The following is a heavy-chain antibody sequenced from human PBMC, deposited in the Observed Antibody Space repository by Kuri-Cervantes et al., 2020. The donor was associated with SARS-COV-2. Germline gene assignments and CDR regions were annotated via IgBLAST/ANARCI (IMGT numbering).Heavy chain of an antibody. CDR1: GFTFSSYE. CDR2: ISSSGSTI. J-gene: IGHJ3*02. CDR3: ARRLEYDFWSGPLDAFDI. D-gene: IGHD3-3*01. V-gene: IGHV3-48*03. Sequence: GESLKISCAASGFTFSSYEMNWVRQAPGKGLEWVSCISSSGSTIYYADSVKGRFTISRDNAKNSLYLQMNSLRAEDTAVYYCARRLEYDFWSGPLDAFDIWGQGTTVTVSS.